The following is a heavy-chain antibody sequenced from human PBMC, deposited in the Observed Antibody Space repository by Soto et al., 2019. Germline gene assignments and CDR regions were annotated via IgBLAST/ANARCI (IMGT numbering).Heavy chain of an antibody. V-gene: IGHV1-69*06. Sequence: QVQLVQSGAEVKKPGSSVKVSCKASGGTFRSYAFSWVRQAPGQGLEWMGGIIPIFGPANYAQNFQGRVTITADKSTSTAYMWLSSLRSEDTAVYYCASVRAAVTRWFDPCGQVTLVTVSS. CDR3: ASVRAAVTRWFDP. CDR2: IIPIFGPA. J-gene: IGHJ5*02. D-gene: IGHD6-13*01. CDR1: GGTFRSYA.